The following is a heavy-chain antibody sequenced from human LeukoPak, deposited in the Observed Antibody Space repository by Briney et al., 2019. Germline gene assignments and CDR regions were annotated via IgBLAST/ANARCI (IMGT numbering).Heavy chain of an antibody. CDR1: GGSISSGGYS. V-gene: IGHV4-30-2*01. J-gene: IGHJ4*02. Sequence: SETLSLTCAGSGGSISSGGYSWSWIRQPPGKGLEWIGYIYHSGSTYYNPSLKSRVTISVDRSKNQFSLKLSSVTAADTAVYYCARGHSSSWYTVGSFDYWGQGTLVTVSS. D-gene: IGHD6-13*01. CDR3: ARGHSSSWYTVGSFDY. CDR2: IYHSGST.